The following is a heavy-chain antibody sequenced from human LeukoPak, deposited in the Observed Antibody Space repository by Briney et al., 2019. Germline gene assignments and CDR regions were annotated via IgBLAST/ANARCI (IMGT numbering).Heavy chain of an antibody. D-gene: IGHD3-22*01. CDR3: ARVAYDSSGYYYRLDY. J-gene: IGHJ4*02. CDR1: GGSISSYY. Sequence: PSETLSLTCTVSGGSISSYYWSWIRQPPGKGLEWIGYIYYSGSTNYNPSLKSRVTISVDTSKNQFSLKLSSVTAAVTAVYYCARVAYDSSGYYYRLDYWGQGTLVTVSS. CDR2: IYYSGST. V-gene: IGHV4-59*01.